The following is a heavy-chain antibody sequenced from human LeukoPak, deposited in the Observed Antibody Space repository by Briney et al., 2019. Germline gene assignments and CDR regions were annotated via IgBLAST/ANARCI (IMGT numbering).Heavy chain of an antibody. CDR3: ARERGSVVGGSLDAFDV. D-gene: IGHD1-26*01. Sequence: PGGSLRLSCAASGFTVSSNYMSWVRPAPGKGLEWVSFIYSGGTTYYADSVKGRFTISRDKSKNTLYLQMNSLRAEDTAVYYCARERGSVVGGSLDAFDVWGQGTMVTVSS. CDR2: IYSGGTT. J-gene: IGHJ3*01. V-gene: IGHV3-53*01. CDR1: GFTVSSNY.